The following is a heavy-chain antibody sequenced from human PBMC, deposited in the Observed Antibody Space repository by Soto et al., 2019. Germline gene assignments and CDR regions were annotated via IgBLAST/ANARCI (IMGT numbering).Heavy chain of an antibody. J-gene: IGHJ6*02. V-gene: IGHV4-39*01. CDR3: ARQWKQQLVRYYYGMDV. CDR2: IYYSGST. Sequence: SETLSLTCTASGGSISSSSYYWGRIRQPLGKGLEWIGSIYYSGSTYYNPSLKSRVTISVDTSKNQFSLKLSSVTAADTAVYYCARQWKQQLVRYYYGMDVWGQGTTVTVSS. CDR1: GGSISSSSYY. D-gene: IGHD6-13*01.